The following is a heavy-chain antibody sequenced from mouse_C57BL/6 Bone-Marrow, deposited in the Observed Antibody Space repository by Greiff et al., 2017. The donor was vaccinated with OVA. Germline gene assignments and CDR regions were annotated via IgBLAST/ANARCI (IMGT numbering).Heavy chain of an antibody. CDR3: ARPYYYGSSTSFAY. J-gene: IGHJ3*01. D-gene: IGHD1-1*01. CDR2: INPSTGGT. CDR1: GYSFTGYY. V-gene: IGHV1-42*01. Sequence: DVHLVESGPELVKPGASVKISCKASGYSFTGYYMNWVKQSPEKSLEWIGDINPSTGGTTYNQKFKAKATLTVDKSSSTAYMQLKSLTSEDSAVYYCARPYYYGSSTSFAYWGQGTLVTVSA.